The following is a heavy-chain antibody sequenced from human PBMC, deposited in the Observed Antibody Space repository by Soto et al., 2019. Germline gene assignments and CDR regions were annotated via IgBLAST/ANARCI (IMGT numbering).Heavy chain of an antibody. CDR2: IDSSTKYT. J-gene: IGHJ6*02. Sequence: QVQLEESGGGLVRPGGSLRLSCEASGFTFRDYYMTWFRQAPGKGLEWLSYIDSSTKYTNYADSVKGRFTISRDNAKNSLYLQMKSLGADEKAVYYCAREYYYTMDVWGQGTMVTVSS. CDR1: GFTFRDYY. CDR3: AREYYYTMDV. V-gene: IGHV3-11*05.